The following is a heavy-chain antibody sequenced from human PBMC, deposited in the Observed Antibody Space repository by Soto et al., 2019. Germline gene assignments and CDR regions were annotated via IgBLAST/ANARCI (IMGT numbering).Heavy chain of an antibody. D-gene: IGHD3-9*01. V-gene: IGHV4-34*01. CDR2: INHSGST. CDR1: GGSFSGYY. Sequence: SETLSLTCAVYGGSFSGYYWSWIRQPPGKGLEWIGEINHSGSTNYNPSLKSRVTISVDTSKNQFSLKLSSVTAADTAVYYCARGLRLRYFDWLSPGGGYGMDVWGQGTTVTVSS. J-gene: IGHJ6*02. CDR3: ARGLRLRYFDWLSPGGGYGMDV.